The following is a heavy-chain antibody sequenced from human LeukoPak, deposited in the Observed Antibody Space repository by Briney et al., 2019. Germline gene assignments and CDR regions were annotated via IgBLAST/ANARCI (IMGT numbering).Heavy chain of an antibody. V-gene: IGHV4-39*07. CDR3: ARVAAKTVDY. D-gene: IGHD2-15*01. J-gene: IGHJ4*02. CDR2: IYYSGNT. CDR1: GGSIGRSSYY. Sequence: PSETLSLTCTVSGGSIGRSSYYWGWIRQPPGKGLEWIGTIYYSGNTNYNPSLKSRVTISVDTSKNQFSLKLSSVTAADTAVYHCARVAAKTVDYWGQGTLVTISS.